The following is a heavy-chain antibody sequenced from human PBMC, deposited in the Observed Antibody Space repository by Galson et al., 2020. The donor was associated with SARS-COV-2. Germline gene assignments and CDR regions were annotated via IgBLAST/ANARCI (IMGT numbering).Heavy chain of an antibody. Sequence: ESGPTLVKPTQTLTLTCTFSGFSLSSRGMCVSWIRQPTGKALEWLARIDWDNNKYYNTSLKTRLTISKDTSKNQVVLTMTNMDPVDTATYYCARIVSRTVADTGRRGAFDIWGQGTMVTVSS. CDR3: ARIVSRTVADTGRRGAFDI. D-gene: IGHD6-19*01. J-gene: IGHJ3*02. CDR1: GFSLSSRGMC. CDR2: IDWDNNK. V-gene: IGHV2-70*11.